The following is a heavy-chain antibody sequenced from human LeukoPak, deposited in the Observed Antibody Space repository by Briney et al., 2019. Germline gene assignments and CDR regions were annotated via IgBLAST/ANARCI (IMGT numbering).Heavy chain of an antibody. CDR2: IYSGGNT. CDR3: VSLMWVGTAAVPGY. CDR1: GFTVSSNY. D-gene: IGHD6-13*01. J-gene: IGHJ4*02. V-gene: IGHV3-53*01. Sequence: GGSLRLSCAASGFTVSSNYMSWVRQAPGKGLEWVSVIYSGGNTYYADSVKGRFTISRDNSRNTLYLQMNSLRAEDTAVYYCVSLMWVGTAAVPGYWGQGTLVTVSS.